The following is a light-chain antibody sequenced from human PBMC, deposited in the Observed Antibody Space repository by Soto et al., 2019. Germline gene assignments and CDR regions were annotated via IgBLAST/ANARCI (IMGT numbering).Light chain of an antibody. V-gene: IGLV2-23*02. J-gene: IGLJ2*01. CDR2: EVN. Sequence: QSALTQPASVSGSPGQSITISCTGTSSDVGGYDLVSWYQHHSGKAPKIIIYEVNKRPSGISDRFSGSKSGNTASLTISGLQAEDEADYFCCSFVRTNGLLFGGGTKVTVL. CDR1: SSDVGGYDL. CDR3: CSFVRTNGLL.